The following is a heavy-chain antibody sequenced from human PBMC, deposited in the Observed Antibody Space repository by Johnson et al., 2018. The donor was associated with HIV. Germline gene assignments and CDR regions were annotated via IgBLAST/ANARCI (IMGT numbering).Heavy chain of an antibody. D-gene: IGHD6-13*01. CDR1: GFTFDDYA. V-gene: IGHV3-9*01. Sequence: VQLVESGGVVVQPGGSLRLSCAASGFTFDDYAMHWVRQAPGKGLEWVSGISWNSGIIGYADSVKGRFTISRDNAKNTLYLQMNSLRAEDTAVYYCARRSSPTGAFDIWGQGTMVTVSS. CDR3: ARRSSPTGAFDI. J-gene: IGHJ3*02. CDR2: ISWNSGII.